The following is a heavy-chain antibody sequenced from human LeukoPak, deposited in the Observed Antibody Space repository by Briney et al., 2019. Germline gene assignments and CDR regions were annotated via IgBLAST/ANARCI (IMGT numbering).Heavy chain of an antibody. D-gene: IGHD6-6*01. CDR3: ARLYSSSSGLRASDY. Sequence: PGGSLRLSCAASGFTFSNYEMNWVRQAPGKGLEWVPYISSSGSTIFYADSVKGRFTISRDNAKNSLYLQMNSLRAEDTAVYYCARLYSSSSGLRASDYWGQGTLVTVSS. V-gene: IGHV3-48*03. CDR2: ISSSGSTI. CDR1: GFTFSNYE. J-gene: IGHJ4*02.